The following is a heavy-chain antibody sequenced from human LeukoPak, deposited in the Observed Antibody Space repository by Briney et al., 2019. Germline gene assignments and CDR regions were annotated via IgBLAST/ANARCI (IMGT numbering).Heavy chain of an antibody. J-gene: IGHJ6*03. Sequence: SETLSLTCKVSGGSIGSVGYQWSWIRQAPGKGLEWIGYISHRGSPLYNPSLKSRVTMSVDTSENQVSLRLNSVTAADTGVYYCARGGYYYLDVWGRGTTVTVSS. CDR1: GGSIGSVGYQ. CDR3: ARGGYYYLDV. CDR2: ISHRGSP. V-gene: IGHV4-61*08.